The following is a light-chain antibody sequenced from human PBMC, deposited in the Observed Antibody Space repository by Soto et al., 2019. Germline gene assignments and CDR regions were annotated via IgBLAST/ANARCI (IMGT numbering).Light chain of an antibody. J-gene: IGKJ1*01. V-gene: IGKV2-30*01. CDR1: QSLVYSDGNTY. CDR2: KVS. CDR3: MQATLSPRT. Sequence: DVVMTQSPLSLPVTLGQSASISCRASQSLVYSDGNTYVNWFQQRPGQSPRRLIYKVSNRESGAPDRISGSGTGTDCTLTISRVDADDVGVYYCMQATLSPRTFGPGTKVEIK.